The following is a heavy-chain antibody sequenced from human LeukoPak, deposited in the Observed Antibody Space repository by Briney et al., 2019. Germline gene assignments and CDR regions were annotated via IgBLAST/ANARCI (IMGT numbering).Heavy chain of an antibody. V-gene: IGHV1-18*01. CDR2: ISAYNGNT. J-gene: IGHJ6*03. Sequence: ASVKVSCKASGYTFTSYGISWVRQASGQGLEWMGWISAYNGNTNYAQKLQGRVTMTTDTSTSTAYMELRSLRSDDTAVYYCARGIVGATYYYYYMDVWGKGTTVTISS. D-gene: IGHD1-26*01. CDR3: ARGIVGATYYYYYMDV. CDR1: GYTFTSYG.